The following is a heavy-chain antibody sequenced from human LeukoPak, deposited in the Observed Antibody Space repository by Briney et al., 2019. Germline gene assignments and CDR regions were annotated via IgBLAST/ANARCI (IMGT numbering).Heavy chain of an antibody. CDR2: MYTGGTT. V-gene: IGHV3-53*01. CDR1: GFTVSGTH. D-gene: IGHD3-10*01. J-gene: IGHJ4*02. Sequence: GGSLRLSCAASGFTVSGTHMSWVRQAPGKGLEWVSAMYTGGTTYYADSVTGRFTVSRDTSRNTLFLHMNRLRAEDTAVYYCARDPYNTILYRLAHWGQGTLVTVSS. CDR3: ARDPYNTILYRLAH.